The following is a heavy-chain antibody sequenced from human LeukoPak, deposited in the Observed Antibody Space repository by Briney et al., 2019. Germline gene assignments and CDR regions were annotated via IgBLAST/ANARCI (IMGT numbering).Heavy chain of an antibody. CDR1: GGSISSSSYY. V-gene: IGHV4-39*01. D-gene: IGHD6-19*01. CDR3: ARRDWQWLVY. Sequence: PSETLSLTCTVSGGSISSSSYYWGWIRQPPGKGLEWIGSIYYSGSTYYNPSLKSRVTISVDTSKNQFSLKLSSVTAADTAVYYCARRDWQWLVYWGQGTLVTVSS. CDR2: IYYSGST. J-gene: IGHJ4*02.